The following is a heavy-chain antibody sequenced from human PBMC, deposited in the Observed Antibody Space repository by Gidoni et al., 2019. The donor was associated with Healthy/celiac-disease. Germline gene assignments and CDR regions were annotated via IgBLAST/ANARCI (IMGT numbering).Heavy chain of an antibody. CDR3: ARGRLAARVFDY. Sequence: GQLQQRGEGRLKPSETLSPNGAVYGGSFSGYYWSWIRQPPGKGLEWIGEINHSGSTNYNPSLKSRVTISVDTSKNQFSLKLSSVTAADTAVYYCARGRLAARVFDYWGQGTLVTVSS. V-gene: IGHV4-34*01. CDR1: GGSFSGYY. CDR2: INHSGST. D-gene: IGHD6-6*01. J-gene: IGHJ4*02.